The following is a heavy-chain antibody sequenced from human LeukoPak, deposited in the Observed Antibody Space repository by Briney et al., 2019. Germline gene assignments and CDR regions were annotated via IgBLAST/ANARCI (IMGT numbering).Heavy chain of an antibody. CDR3: AREVVGATTYYYYYGMDV. Sequence: SETLSLTCTVSGGSVSSGSYYWSWIRQPPGKGLEWIGYIYYSGSTNYNPSLKSRVTISVDTSKNQFSLKLSSVTAADTAVYYCAREVVGATTYYYYYGMDVWGQGTTVTVSS. CDR1: GGSVSSGSYY. CDR2: IYYSGST. D-gene: IGHD1-26*01. J-gene: IGHJ6*02. V-gene: IGHV4-61*01.